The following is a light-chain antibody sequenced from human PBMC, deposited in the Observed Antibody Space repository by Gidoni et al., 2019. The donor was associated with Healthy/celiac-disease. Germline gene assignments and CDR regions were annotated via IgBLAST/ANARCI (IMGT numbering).Light chain of an antibody. J-gene: IGKJ2*01. CDR3: QQYGSSPYT. V-gene: IGKV3-20*01. Sequence: ESVLMQSPGTLYFSPGESATLSCRASQSVSSSYLAWYQPKPGQAPRSLISGASSRATGIPDRCSGSGSGTYFTLTFSRLEPEEFAVYYFQQYGSSPYTFGQXTKLEIK. CDR1: QSVSSSY. CDR2: GAS.